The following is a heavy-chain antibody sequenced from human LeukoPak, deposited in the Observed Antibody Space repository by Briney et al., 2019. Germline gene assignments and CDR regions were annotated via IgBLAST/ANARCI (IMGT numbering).Heavy chain of an antibody. Sequence: PGGSLRLSCAASGFTFSSYGMHWVRQAPGKGLEWVAFIRYDGSNKYYADSVKGRFTISRDNSKNTLYLQMNSLRAEDTAVYYCAKVALVGATIYFDYWGQGTLVTVSS. D-gene: IGHD1-26*01. CDR1: GFTFSSYG. J-gene: IGHJ4*02. CDR2: IRYDGSNK. V-gene: IGHV3-30*02. CDR3: AKVALVGATIYFDY.